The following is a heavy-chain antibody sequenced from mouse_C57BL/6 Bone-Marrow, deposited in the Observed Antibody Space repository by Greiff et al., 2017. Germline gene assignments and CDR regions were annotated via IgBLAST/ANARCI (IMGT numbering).Heavy chain of an antibody. CDR3: ARYSDYSN. J-gene: IGHJ3*01. D-gene: IGHD2-13*01. Sequence: QVQLKESGAELARPGASMKLSCKASGYTFTSYGISWVKQRTGQGLEWIGEIYPRSGNTYYNEKFKGKATLTADKSSSTAYMELRSLTSEDSAVYFCARYSDYSNWGQGTLVTVSA. CDR2: IYPRSGNT. CDR1: GYTFTSYG. V-gene: IGHV1-81*01.